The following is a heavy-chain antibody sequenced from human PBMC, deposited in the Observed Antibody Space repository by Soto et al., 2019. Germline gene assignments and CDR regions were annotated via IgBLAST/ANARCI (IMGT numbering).Heavy chain of an antibody. V-gene: IGHV3-15*07. CDR1: GFTFSNAW. CDR2: IKSKTDGGTT. Sequence: EVQLVESGGGLVKPGGSLRLSCAASGFTFSNAWMNWVRQAPGKGLEWVGRIKSKTDGGTTDYAAPVKGRFTISRDDSKNTLYLQMNSLKTEDTPVYYCTTEGRLIAVAGQVDFQHWGQGTLVTVSS. J-gene: IGHJ1*01. CDR3: TTEGRLIAVAGQVDFQH. D-gene: IGHD6-19*01.